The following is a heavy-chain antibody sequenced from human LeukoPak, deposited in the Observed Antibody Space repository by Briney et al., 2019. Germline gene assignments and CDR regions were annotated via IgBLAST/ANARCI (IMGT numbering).Heavy chain of an antibody. CDR3: ASGLFVPDY. Sequence: SETLPLTCAVYSGSFSGYYWSWISQPPGKGLEWIGEINHSGITNYNPSLKSRVTISVDTSKNQFSLKLSSVTAADTAVYYCASGLFVPDYWGRGTLVTVSS. V-gene: IGHV4-34*01. D-gene: IGHD3-3*01. CDR2: INHSGIT. J-gene: IGHJ4*02. CDR1: SGSFSGYY.